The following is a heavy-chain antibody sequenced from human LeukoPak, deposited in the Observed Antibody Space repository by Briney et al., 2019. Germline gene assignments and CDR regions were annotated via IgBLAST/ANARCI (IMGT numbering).Heavy chain of an antibody. Sequence: PGASLRLSRAASVLTFSTYAMSLVRQAPGKGLEWVSGISGSGGSTYYADSVRGRFTISRDNYKHTLYLQMNSLRGEDTAVYYCAKSSHHSDSSGYYDVGGFDFWGQGTLVTVSS. J-gene: IGHJ4*02. CDR3: AKSSHHSDSSGYYDVGGFDF. CDR2: ISGSGGST. CDR1: VLTFSTYA. D-gene: IGHD3-22*01. V-gene: IGHV3-23*01.